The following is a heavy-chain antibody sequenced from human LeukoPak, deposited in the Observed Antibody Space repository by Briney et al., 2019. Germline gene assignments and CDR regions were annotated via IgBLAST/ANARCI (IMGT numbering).Heavy chain of an antibody. Sequence: PGGSLRLSCAASGFTFSSYAMNWVRQAPGKGLEWVSSISSSSSYIYYADSVKGRFTISRDNAKNSLYLQMNSLRAEDTAVYYCARRDYGDYDFDYWGQGTLVTVSS. J-gene: IGHJ4*02. CDR2: ISSSSSYI. V-gene: IGHV3-21*01. CDR1: GFTFSSYA. D-gene: IGHD4-17*01. CDR3: ARRDYGDYDFDY.